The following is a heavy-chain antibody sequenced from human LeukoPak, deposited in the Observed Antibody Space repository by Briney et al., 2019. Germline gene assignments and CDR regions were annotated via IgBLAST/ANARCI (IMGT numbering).Heavy chain of an antibody. J-gene: IGHJ4*02. V-gene: IGHV3-30-3*01. Sequence: PGGSLRLSCAASGFTFSNAWMTWVRQAPGKGLEWVAVISHDGSNQQYADSVKGQVTISRDNSKSTLYLQMASLRAGDTAVYYCARQGDTGSWYFDYWGQGTLVTVSS. CDR1: GFTFSNAW. D-gene: IGHD2-21*02. CDR2: ISHDGSNQ. CDR3: ARQGDTGSWYFDY.